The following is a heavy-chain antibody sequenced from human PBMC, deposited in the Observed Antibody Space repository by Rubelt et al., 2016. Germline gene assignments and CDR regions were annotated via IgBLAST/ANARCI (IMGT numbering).Heavy chain of an antibody. V-gene: IGHV3-30*04. CDR1: GFTFSTYA. CDR3: ARDRGFDWVDERYYYNYGMDV. CDR2: ISHEGSDK. Sequence: GGGVVQPGRSLRLSCAASGFTFSTYALHWVRQAPGKGLEWVAVISHEGSDKNYADSVKGRFTISRDNSRNTLYLQMSSLRAEDTAVYYCARDRGFDWVDERYYYNYGMDVWGQGTTGTVSS. J-gene: IGHJ6*02. D-gene: IGHD3-9*01.